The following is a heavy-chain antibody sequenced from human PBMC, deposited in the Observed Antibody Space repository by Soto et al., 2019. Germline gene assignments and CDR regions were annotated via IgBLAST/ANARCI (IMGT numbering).Heavy chain of an antibody. J-gene: IGHJ4*02. D-gene: IGHD3-16*01. CDR3: ARQAKIGDRSQFYFDS. V-gene: IGHV3-30*04. Sequence: GGSLRLSCAASGFTFSSYAMHWVRQAPGKGLEWVAVISYNGRNKHYVDSVKGRFTISRDNSQDTLYLQMDSLRPDDTAVYYCARQAKIGDRSQFYFDSWGQGTLVTVSS. CDR1: GFTFSSYA. CDR2: ISYNGRNK.